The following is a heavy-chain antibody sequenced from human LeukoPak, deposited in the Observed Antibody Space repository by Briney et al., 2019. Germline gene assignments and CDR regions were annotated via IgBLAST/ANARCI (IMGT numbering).Heavy chain of an antibody. Sequence: SETLSLTCTVSGGSISSYYWSWIRQPPGKGLEWIGYIYYSGSTNYNPSLKSRVTISVDTSKNQFSLKLSSVTAADTAVYYCARGDYYDSSDFGYWGQGTLVTVSS. CDR3: ARGDYYDSSDFGY. V-gene: IGHV4-59*01. D-gene: IGHD3-22*01. CDR1: GGSISSYY. CDR2: IYYSGST. J-gene: IGHJ4*02.